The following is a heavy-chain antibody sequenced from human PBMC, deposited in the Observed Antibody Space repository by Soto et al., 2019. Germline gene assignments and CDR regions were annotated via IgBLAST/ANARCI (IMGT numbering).Heavy chain of an antibody. V-gene: IGHV3-23*01. CDR2: ISGSGGST. J-gene: IGHJ3*02. Sequence: EVQLLESGGGWVQPGGSLRLSCAASGFTFSSYAMSWVRQAPGKGLEWVSAISGSGGSTYYADSVKGRFTISRDNSKNTLYLQMNSLRAEDTAVYYCAKDGSDYYDSSGYSWGGDDAFDIWGQGTMVTVSS. CDR3: AKDGSDYYDSSGYSWGGDDAFDI. CDR1: GFTFSSYA. D-gene: IGHD3-22*01.